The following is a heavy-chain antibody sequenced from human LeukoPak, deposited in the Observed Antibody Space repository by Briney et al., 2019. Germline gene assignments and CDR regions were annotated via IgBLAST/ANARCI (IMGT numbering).Heavy chain of an antibody. Sequence: GGSLRLSCAASGFTVSSNYMSWVRQAPGKGLEWVSVIYSGGSTYYADSVKGRFTISRDNSKNTLYLQMNSLRAEDTAVYYCARDSPYQLLSHYYYYYYMDVWGKGTTVTVSS. J-gene: IGHJ6*03. D-gene: IGHD2-2*01. CDR1: GFTVSSNY. CDR2: IYSGGST. CDR3: ARDSPYQLLSHYYYYYYMDV. V-gene: IGHV3-53*01.